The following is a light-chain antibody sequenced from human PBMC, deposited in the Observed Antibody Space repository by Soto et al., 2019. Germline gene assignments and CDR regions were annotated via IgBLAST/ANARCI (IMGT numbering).Light chain of an antibody. J-gene: IGLJ2*01. CDR3: FSYTSSRTLYVV. CDR2: DVS. Sequence: QSALTQPASVSGSPGQSITISCTGTSSDVGGYNYVSWYQQHPGKAPKLMIYDVSNRPSGVSNRFSGSKSGNTASLTISVLQAEDEADYYCFSYTSSRTLYVVFAGGTKLPVL. V-gene: IGLV2-14*01. CDR1: SSDVGGYNY.